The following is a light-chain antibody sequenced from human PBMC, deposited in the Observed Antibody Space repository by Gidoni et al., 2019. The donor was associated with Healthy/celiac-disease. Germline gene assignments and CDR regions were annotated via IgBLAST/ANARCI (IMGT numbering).Light chain of an antibody. J-gene: IGKJ3*01. CDR3: QQSYSTPFT. V-gene: IGKV1-39*01. CDR1: QSISSY. Sequence: PSSLSATVGDRVTITCRASQSISSYLNWYQQKPGKAPKLLIYAASSLQSGVPSRFSGSGSGTDFTLTISSLQPEDFATYYCQQSYSTPFTFGPGTKVDIK. CDR2: AAS.